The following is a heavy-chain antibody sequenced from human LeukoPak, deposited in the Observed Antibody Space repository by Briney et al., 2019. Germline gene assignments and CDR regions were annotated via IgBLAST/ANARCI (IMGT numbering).Heavy chain of an antibody. CDR1: GFTFSSYG. CDR3: AMDGVAGSFDY. Sequence: GGSLRLSCAASGFTFSSYGMHWVRQAPGKGLEWVAAIWYDGSIQYYADSVKGRFTISRDNSKNTLYLQMDSLRAEDTAVYYCAMDGVAGSFDYWGQGTLVTVSS. D-gene: IGHD6-19*01. CDR2: IWYDGSIQ. V-gene: IGHV3-33*01. J-gene: IGHJ4*02.